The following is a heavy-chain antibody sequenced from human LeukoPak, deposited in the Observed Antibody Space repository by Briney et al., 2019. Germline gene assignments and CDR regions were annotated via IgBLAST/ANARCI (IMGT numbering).Heavy chain of an antibody. CDR2: ISYDGSNK. CDR3: AKTPYSGGGFDY. D-gene: IGHD6-19*01. Sequence: GGSLRLSCAASGFTFSSYGMHWVRQAPGKGLEWVAVISYDGSNKYYADSVKGRFTISRDNSKNTLYLQMNSLRAEDTAVYYCAKTPYSGGGFDYWGRGTLVTVSS. V-gene: IGHV3-30*18. CDR1: GFTFSSYG. J-gene: IGHJ4*02.